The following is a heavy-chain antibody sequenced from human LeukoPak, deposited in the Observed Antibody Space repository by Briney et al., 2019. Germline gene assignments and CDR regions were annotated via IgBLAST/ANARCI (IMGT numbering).Heavy chain of an antibody. CDR3: ARSIKGRGYSYGYGA. CDR1: GYTLTSYG. D-gene: IGHD5-18*01. V-gene: IGHV1-18*01. J-gene: IGHJ4*02. CDR2: ISAYNGNT. Sequence: ASVKVSCKASGYTLTSYGISWVRQAPGQGLEWLGWISAYNGNTNYAQKLQGRVTMTTDPSTSTAYMELRSLRSDDTAVYYCARSIKGRGYSYGYGAWGQGTLVTVSS.